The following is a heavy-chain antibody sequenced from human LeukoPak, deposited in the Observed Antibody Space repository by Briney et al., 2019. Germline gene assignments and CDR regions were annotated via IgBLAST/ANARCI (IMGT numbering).Heavy chain of an antibody. CDR2: ISWNSGSI. V-gene: IGHV3-9*01. CDR3: AKGGYSSGCSGYYFDY. D-gene: IGHD3-22*01. J-gene: IGHJ4*02. CDR1: GFTFDDYA. Sequence: GRSLRLSCAASGFTFDDYAMHWVRQAPGKGLEWVSGISWNSGSIGYADSVKGRLTISRDNAKNSLYLQMNSLRAEDTALYYCAKGGYSSGCSGYYFDYWGQGTLVTVSS.